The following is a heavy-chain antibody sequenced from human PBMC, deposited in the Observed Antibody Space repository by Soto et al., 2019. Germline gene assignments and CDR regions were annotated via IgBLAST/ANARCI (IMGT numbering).Heavy chain of an antibody. CDR1: GGTFSSYA. Sequence: QVQLVQSGAEVKKPGSSVKVSCKTSGGTFSSYAISWVRQAPGQGLEWMGGIIPIFDTANYAQKFQGRVTITADESTSTAYMELSSLRSEDTAVYSCARHDCISTSCYYYYYYSMDVWGQGTTVTVSS. V-gene: IGHV1-69*12. CDR2: IIPIFDTA. D-gene: IGHD2-2*01. CDR3: ARHDCISTSCYYYYYYSMDV. J-gene: IGHJ6*02.